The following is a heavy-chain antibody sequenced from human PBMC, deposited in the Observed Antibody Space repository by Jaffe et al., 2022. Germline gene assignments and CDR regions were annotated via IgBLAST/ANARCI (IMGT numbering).Heavy chain of an antibody. J-gene: IGHJ3*02. V-gene: IGHV3-23*01. D-gene: IGHD3-9*01. CDR2: ISGSGGST. CDR1: GFTFSSYA. CDR3: AKDRNTDYDILTGYYKGSDAFDI. Sequence: EVQLLESGGGLVQPGGSLRLSCAASGFTFSSYAMSWVRQAPGKGLEWVSAISGSGGSTYYADSVKGRFTISRDNSKNTLYLQMNSLRAEDTAVYYCAKDRNTDYDILTGYYKGSDAFDIWGQGTMVTVSS.